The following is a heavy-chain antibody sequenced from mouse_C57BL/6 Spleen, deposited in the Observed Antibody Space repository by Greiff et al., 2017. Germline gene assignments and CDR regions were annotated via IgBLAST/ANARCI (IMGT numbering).Heavy chain of an antibody. D-gene: IGHD1-1*01. CDR2: IHPNSGST. V-gene: IGHV1-64*01. CDR3: ARERVYYGSSVDY. J-gene: IGHJ2*01. Sequence: VQLQQPGAELVKPGASVKLSCKASGYTFTSYWMHWVKQRPGQGLEWIGMIHPNSGSTNYNEKFKSKATLTVDKSSSTAYMQLSSLTSEDSAVYYCARERVYYGSSVDYWGQGTTLTVSS. CDR1: GYTFTSYW.